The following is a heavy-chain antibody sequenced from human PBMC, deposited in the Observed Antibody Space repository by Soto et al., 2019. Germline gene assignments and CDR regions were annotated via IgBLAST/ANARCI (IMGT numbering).Heavy chain of an antibody. V-gene: IGHV1-2*04. Sequence: ASVKVSCKASGYTFTGYYMHWVRQAPGQGLEWMGWINPNSGGTNYAQKFQGWVTMTRDTSISTAYMELSRLRSDDTAVYYCAREVDYYDSSGYEEVFYYFDYWGQGTLVTVSS. CDR2: INPNSGGT. D-gene: IGHD3-22*01. CDR3: AREVDYYDSSGYEEVFYYFDY. J-gene: IGHJ4*02. CDR1: GYTFTGYY.